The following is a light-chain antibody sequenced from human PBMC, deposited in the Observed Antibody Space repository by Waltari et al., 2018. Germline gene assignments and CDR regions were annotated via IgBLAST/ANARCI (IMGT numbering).Light chain of an antibody. CDR3: TAWDDSLSGWV. J-gene: IGLJ3*02. CDR2: RIN. CDR1: SSNIGDNY. Sequence: QPVLTQPPSASGTPGQRVTLSCSVRSSNIGDNYVFWYQQLPGMAPKLLIYRINQRPSGVPDRISGSKSDTSASLAISGLRSEDEADYYCTAWDDSLSGWVLGGGTKVTVL. V-gene: IGLV1-47*01.